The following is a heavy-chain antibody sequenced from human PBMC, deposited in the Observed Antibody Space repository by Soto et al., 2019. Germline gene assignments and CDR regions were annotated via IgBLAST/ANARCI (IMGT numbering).Heavy chain of an antibody. J-gene: IGHJ4*02. CDR1: GFSFTIFG. CDR2: ISSGSTTI. Sequence: EVKLMQSGGGLVKPGGSLRLSCATTGFSFTIFGMHWVRQAPGRGLELIAVISSGSTTIKYADSVRGRFTVSRDNAKSSLFLQMDSLRDEDTGVYYCAREVELAGPWGILGHWGQGDQVTVSS. D-gene: IGHD1-1*01. CDR3: AREVELAGPWGILGH. V-gene: IGHV3-48*02.